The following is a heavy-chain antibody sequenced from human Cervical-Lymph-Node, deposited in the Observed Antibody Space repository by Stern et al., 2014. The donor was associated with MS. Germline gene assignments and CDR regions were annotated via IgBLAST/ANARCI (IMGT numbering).Heavy chain of an antibody. V-gene: IGHV3-30*03. D-gene: IGHD2-8*01. J-gene: IGHJ4*02. CDR3: ARDYEDTSMLFDH. CDR2: ISYDGNHK. CDR1: GFTFSSYG. Sequence: VQLVESGGAVVQPGRSLRLSCAASGFTFSSYGMHWVRQDLGQGLEWVTVISYDGNHKYYAASVKGRFTISRDNSKNPLHLQMNSVTPDDTAIYYCARDYEDTSMLFDHWGQGTLVTVSS.